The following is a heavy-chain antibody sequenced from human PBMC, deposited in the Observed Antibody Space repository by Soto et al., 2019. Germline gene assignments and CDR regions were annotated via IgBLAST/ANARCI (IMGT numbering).Heavy chain of an antibody. J-gene: IGHJ4*01. V-gene: IGHV3-11*05. CDR3: ARESSGSSKNFDY. CDR1: GFTFSDYY. D-gene: IGHD3-10*01. CDR2: ISSGSTYT. Sequence: GGSLRLSCAASGFTFSDYYMSWIRQAPGKGLEWVSYISSGSTYTNYADSVKGRFTISRDNAKNSLYLQMNSLRAEDTAVYYCARESSGSSKNFDYWGQGVLVTVSS.